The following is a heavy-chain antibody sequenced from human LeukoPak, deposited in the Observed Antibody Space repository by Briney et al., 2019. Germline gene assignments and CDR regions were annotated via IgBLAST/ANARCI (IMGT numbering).Heavy chain of an antibody. D-gene: IGHD2-2*01. CDR3: ARAGAMYCSSTSYYGGVELYFDY. V-gene: IGHV4-59*08. J-gene: IGHJ4*02. Sequence: SETLSLTCTASGGSISSYYWSWIRQPPGKGLEWIGYIYYSGSTNYNPSLKSRVTISVDTSKNQFSLKLSSVTAADTAVYYCARAGAMYCSSTSYYGGVELYFDYWGQGTLVTVSS. CDR2: IYYSGST. CDR1: GGSISSYY.